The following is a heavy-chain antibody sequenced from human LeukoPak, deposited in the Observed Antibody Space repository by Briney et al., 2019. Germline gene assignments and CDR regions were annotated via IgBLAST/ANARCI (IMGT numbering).Heavy chain of an antibody. D-gene: IGHD1-14*01. CDR1: GGSINSYY. J-gene: IGHJ5*02. V-gene: IGHV4-59*08. CDR3: ARHDNYPGFGRGLDP. CDR2: IFYSGID. Sequence: SETLSLTCTVSGGSINSYYWSWIRQPPGKGLEWIGYIFYSGIDKYNPALKSRVTTSIDTSKNQFSLKLSSVTAADTAVYYCARHDNYPGFGRGLDPWGQGTLVTVSS.